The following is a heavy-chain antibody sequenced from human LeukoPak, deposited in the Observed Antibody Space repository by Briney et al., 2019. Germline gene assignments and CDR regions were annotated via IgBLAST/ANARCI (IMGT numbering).Heavy chain of an antibody. CDR2: ISSSSSYI. CDR1: GFTFSSYS. D-gene: IGHD6-13*01. J-gene: IGHJ3*02. CDR3: ARSQIAAFDAFDI. V-gene: IGHV3-21*01. Sequence: GGPLRLSCAASGFTFSSYSMNWVRQAPGKGLEWVSSISSSSSYIYYADSVKGRFTISRDNAKNSLYLQMNSLRAEDTAVYYCARSQIAAFDAFDIWGQGTMVTVSS.